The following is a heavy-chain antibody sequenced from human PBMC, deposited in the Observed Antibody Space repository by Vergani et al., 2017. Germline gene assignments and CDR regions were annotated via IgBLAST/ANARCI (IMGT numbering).Heavy chain of an antibody. D-gene: IGHD2-15*01. V-gene: IGHV4-34*01. CDR1: GGSFSGYY. J-gene: IGHJ4*02. Sequence: QVQLQQWGAGLLKPSETLSLTCAVYGGSFSGYYWSWIRQPPGKGLEWIGEINHSGSTNYNPSLKSRVTISVDTSKNQFSLKLSSLTAADTAVYYCARDHHSGGSSFDYWGQGTLVTVSS. CDR2: INHSGST. CDR3: ARDHHSGGSSFDY.